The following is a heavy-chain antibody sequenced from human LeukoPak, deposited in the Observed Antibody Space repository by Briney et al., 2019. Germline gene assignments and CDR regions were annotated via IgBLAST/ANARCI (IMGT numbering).Heavy chain of an antibody. Sequence: PSDTLSLICTVSGGSISSYYGSWIRQPAGKGLEWIGRIYTSGSTNYNPSLKSRVTMSVDTSKNQFSLKLSSVTAADTAVYYCARHDRSYGLVYFDYWGQGTLVTVSS. V-gene: IGHV4-4*07. J-gene: IGHJ4*02. CDR1: GGSISSYY. CDR2: IYTSGST. D-gene: IGHD5-18*01. CDR3: ARHDRSYGLVYFDY.